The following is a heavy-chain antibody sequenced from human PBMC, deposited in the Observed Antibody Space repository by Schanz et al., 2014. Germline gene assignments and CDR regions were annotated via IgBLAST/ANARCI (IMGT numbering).Heavy chain of an antibody. CDR3: ARDTAQSCIGPSCFEYFQH. Sequence: QVQLIQSGAEVKKPGASVKVSCTASGYTFTSYDINWVRQAPGQGLEWLGWMNPNSGNPGFAQKFRGRVTVTSDTSTSTVYMELSGLRSEDTAVYYCARDTAQSCIGPSCFEYFQHWGQGALVTVSS. CDR2: MNPNSGNP. D-gene: IGHD2-2*01. J-gene: IGHJ1*01. CDR1: GYTFTSYD. V-gene: IGHV1-8*01.